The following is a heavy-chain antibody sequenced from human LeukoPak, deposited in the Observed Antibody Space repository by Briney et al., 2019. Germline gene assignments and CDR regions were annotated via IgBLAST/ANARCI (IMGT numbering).Heavy chain of an antibody. J-gene: IGHJ4*02. CDR1: GFTFSSYG. CDR3: AKEYDSSNYVLGY. D-gene: IGHD4-11*01. Sequence: GGSLRLSCAASGFTFSSYGMHWVRQAPGKGLEWVAFIRYDGSNKYYADSVKGRFTISRDKSKNTLYLQMTSLRAEDTAVYYCAKEYDSSNYVLGYWGQGTLVTVSS. CDR2: IRYDGSNK. V-gene: IGHV3-30*02.